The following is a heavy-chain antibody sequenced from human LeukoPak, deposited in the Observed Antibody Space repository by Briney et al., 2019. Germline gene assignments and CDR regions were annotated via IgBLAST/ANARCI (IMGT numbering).Heavy chain of an antibody. J-gene: IGHJ4*02. Sequence: PGGSLILSCVASGLNFDDSAMHWVRQAPGKGLEWVSLISADGGSTFSADSVKGRFSISRDNSKNSLYLQMNSLRSEDTAMYYCAKESGKFDYWGQGTLVAVSS. CDR2: ISADGGST. CDR3: AKESGKFDY. V-gene: IGHV3-43*02. CDR1: GLNFDDSA.